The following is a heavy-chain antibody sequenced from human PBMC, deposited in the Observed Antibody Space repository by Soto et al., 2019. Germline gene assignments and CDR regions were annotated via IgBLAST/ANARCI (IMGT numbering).Heavy chain of an antibody. CDR1: GFTFSNFG. CDR2: IGVDGVTT. V-gene: IGHV3-23*01. D-gene: IGHD3-16*02. CDR3: ARDRGITFGGVIVQPGYYYYYMDV. J-gene: IGHJ6*03. Sequence: PGGSLRLSCVAPGFTFSNFGMSWVRQAPGQGLQWVSIIGVDGVTTYYADSVRGRFTTSRDNSKNTLYLQMGSLRAEDMAVYYCARDRGITFGGVIVQPGYYYYYMDVWGKGTTVTVSS.